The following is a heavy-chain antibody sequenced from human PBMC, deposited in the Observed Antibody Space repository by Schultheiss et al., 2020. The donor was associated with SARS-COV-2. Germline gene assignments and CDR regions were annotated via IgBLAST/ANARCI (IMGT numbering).Heavy chain of an antibody. CDR3: AHESRGWFDP. CDR1: GGSFSGYY. CDR2: IDWDDDK. Sequence: QTLSLTCAVYGGSFSGYYWGWIRQPPGKALEWLARIDWDDDKYYSTSLKTRLTISKDTSKNQVVLTMTNMDPVDTATYYCAHESRGWFDPWGQGTLVTVSS. J-gene: IGHJ5*02. V-gene: IGHV2-70*11.